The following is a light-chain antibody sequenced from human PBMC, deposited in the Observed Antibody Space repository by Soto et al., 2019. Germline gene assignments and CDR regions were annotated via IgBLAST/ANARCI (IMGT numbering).Light chain of an antibody. CDR1: QSVSRY. Sequence: EIVLTQSPATLSLSPGERATLSCRASQSVSRYLAWYQQKPGQAPRLLIYDASNRATGIPARFSGSGSGTVFTLTISSLEPEDFAVYYCQQRSEWPCIFGGGTKVQI. CDR3: QQRSEWPCI. CDR2: DAS. V-gene: IGKV3-11*01. J-gene: IGKJ4*01.